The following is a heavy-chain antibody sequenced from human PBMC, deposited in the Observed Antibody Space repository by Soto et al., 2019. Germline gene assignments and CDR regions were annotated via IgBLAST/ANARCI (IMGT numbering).Heavy chain of an antibody. V-gene: IGHV3-21*01. Sequence: GGSLRLSCAASGFTFSSYSMNWVRQAPGKGLEWVSSISSSSSYIYYADSVKGRFTISRDNAKNSLYLQMNSLRAEDTAVYYCAGDCSSTSCHGDYYYGMDVWGQGTTVTVSS. CDR2: ISSSSSYI. CDR3: AGDCSSTSCHGDYYYGMDV. CDR1: GFTFSSYS. D-gene: IGHD2-2*01. J-gene: IGHJ6*02.